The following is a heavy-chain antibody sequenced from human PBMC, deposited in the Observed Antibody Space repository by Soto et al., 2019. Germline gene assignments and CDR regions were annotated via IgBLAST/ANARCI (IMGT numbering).Heavy chain of an antibody. CDR1: GFTFSSYA. Sequence: GGSLRLSCSASGFTFSSYAMHWVRQAPGKGLEYVSSISTNGSSTHYADSVKGRFTISRDNSKNTLYLQMNSLRAEDTAVYYCAREGYGRGLNWFDSWGQGTLVTVSS. J-gene: IGHJ5*01. D-gene: IGHD5-18*01. V-gene: IGHV3-64*04. CDR2: ISTNGSST. CDR3: AREGYGRGLNWFDS.